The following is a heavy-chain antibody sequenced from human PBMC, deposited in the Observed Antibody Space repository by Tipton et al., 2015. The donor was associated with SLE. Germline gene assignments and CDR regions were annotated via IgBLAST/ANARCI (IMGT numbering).Heavy chain of an antibody. D-gene: IGHD5-18*01. V-gene: IGHV3-23*01. J-gene: IGHJ4*02. CDR3: ARDLREYTSGTLDY. CDR2: IGGSGGST. Sequence: SLRLSCAASGFTFSSYAMSWVRQAPGKGLEWVSSIGGSGGSTYYADSVKVRFTISRDNSKETLYLQMHSLRVADTAVYYCARDLREYTSGTLDYRGQGNLVTVSS. CDR1: GFTFSSYA.